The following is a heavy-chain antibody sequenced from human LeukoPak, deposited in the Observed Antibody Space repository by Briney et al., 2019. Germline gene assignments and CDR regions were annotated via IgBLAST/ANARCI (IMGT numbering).Heavy chain of an antibody. V-gene: IGHV4-59*01. CDR2: IYYSGST. J-gene: IGHJ4*02. Sequence: SETLPLTCTVSGGSISSYYWSWIRQPPGKGLEWIGYIYYSGSTNYNPSLKSRVTISVDTSKNRFSLKLSSVTAADTAVYYCARERRSGVDYWGQGTLVTVSS. CDR1: GGSISSYY. CDR3: ARERRSGVDY. D-gene: IGHD7-27*01.